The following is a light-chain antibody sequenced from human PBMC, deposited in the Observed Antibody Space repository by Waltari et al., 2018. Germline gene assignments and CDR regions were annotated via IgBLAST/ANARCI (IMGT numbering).Light chain of an antibody. V-gene: IGKV3-20*01. CDR3: QKYGRLPAT. Sequence: QSPGTLSLSPGERATLSCRASQSVSRTLAWYQQKPGQAPRLLIYDASTRATGIADRFSGSGSGTDFSLTISRLEPEDFAVYYCQKYGRLPATFGQGTKVEIK. CDR2: DAS. J-gene: IGKJ1*01. CDR1: QSVSRT.